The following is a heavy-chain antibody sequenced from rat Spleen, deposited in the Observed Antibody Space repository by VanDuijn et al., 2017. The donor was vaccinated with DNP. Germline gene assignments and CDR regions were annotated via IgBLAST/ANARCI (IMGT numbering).Heavy chain of an antibody. J-gene: IGHJ2*01. CDR2: ISNDGGST. V-gene: IGHV5-20*01. CDR1: GFTFSDYH. CDR3: TRDGPPYYGVPFDY. Sequence: EVQLVESGGGLVQPGRSLKLSCAASGFTFSDYHMAWVRQAPKKGLEWVAYISNDGGSTYYRDSGKGRFTISRDNAKRILFLEMDSLRSEDTATYYCTRDGPPYYGVPFDYWGQGVMVTVSS. D-gene: IGHD1-7*01.